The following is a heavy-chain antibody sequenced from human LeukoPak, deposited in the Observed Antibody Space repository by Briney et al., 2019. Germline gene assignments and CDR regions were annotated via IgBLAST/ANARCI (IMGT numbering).Heavy chain of an antibody. CDR2: ISGSGGST. CDR1: GFTFSSYA. Sequence: SGGSLRLSCAASGFTFSSYAMSRVRQAPGKGLEWVSAISGSGGSTYYADSVKGRFTISRDNAKNSLYLQMNSLRAEDTAVYYCARVGSVVVGFDYWGQGTLVTVSS. CDR3: ARVGSVVVGFDY. V-gene: IGHV3-23*01. J-gene: IGHJ4*02. D-gene: IGHD3-22*01.